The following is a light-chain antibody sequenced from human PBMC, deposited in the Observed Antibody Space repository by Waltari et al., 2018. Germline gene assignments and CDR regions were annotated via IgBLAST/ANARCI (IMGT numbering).Light chain of an antibody. Sequence: DIQMTQSPSTLSASVGDRVTITCRASQSISTWLAWYQQKPGKAPKLLVYKASLLESGVPLRFSGSGSGTEFTLTISGLQPDDSATYYGQQFHNSWTFGQGTKVEIK. CDR3: QQFHNSWT. CDR2: KAS. J-gene: IGKJ1*01. V-gene: IGKV1-5*03. CDR1: QSISTW.